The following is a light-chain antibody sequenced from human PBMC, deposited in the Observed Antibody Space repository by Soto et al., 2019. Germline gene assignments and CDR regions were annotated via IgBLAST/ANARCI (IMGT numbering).Light chain of an antibody. CDR1: QTISSW. V-gene: IGKV1-5*03. J-gene: IGKJ1*01. CDR3: QHYNCYSEA. CDR2: KAS. Sequence: DIQMTQSPSTLSGPVGDRVTITCRASQTISSWLAWYQQKPGKAPKLLIYKASTLKSGVPSRFSGSGSGTEFTLTISSLQPDDFATYYCQHYNCYSEACGQGTTGE.